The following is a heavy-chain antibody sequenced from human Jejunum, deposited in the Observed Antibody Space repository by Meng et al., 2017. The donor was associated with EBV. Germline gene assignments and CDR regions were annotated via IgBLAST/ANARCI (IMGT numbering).Heavy chain of an antibody. J-gene: IGHJ4*02. CDR2: IYNSEST. Sequence: QGSGPGLVQPSETLSPTCTVSGGSVSSGGYYWSWIRQPPGKGLEWIGYIYNSESTNYKSSLKSRVTISADTSKNQFSLRLSSVTAADTAVYYCARDQNGSYFAYWGQGTLVTVSS. V-gene: IGHV4-61*08. CDR3: ARDQNGSYFAY. CDR1: GGSVSSGGYY. D-gene: IGHD1-26*01.